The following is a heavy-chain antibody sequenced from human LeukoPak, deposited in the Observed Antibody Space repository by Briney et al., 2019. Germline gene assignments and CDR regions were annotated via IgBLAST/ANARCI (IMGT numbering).Heavy chain of an antibody. D-gene: IGHD3-3*01. CDR2: ISGSGGST. CDR3: AKGSRFLEWLFPLDY. J-gene: IGHJ4*02. Sequence: GGSLRLSCAASGFTFSSYAMSWVCQAPGKGLEWVSAISGSGGSTYYADSVKGRFTISRDNSKNTLYLQMNSLRAEDTAVYYCAKGSRFLEWLFPLDYWGQGTLVTVSS. V-gene: IGHV3-23*01. CDR1: GFTFSSYA.